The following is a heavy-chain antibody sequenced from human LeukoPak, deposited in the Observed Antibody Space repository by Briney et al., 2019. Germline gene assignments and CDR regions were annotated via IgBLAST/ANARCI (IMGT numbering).Heavy chain of an antibody. CDR1: GFTFNGAW. CDR3: AIWTSGNF. D-gene: IGHD1-1*01. CDR2: LDPSGSQK. Sequence: FTSSASGFTFNGAWLNWVRQAPGKGLEWVANLDPSGSQKRYVDSVKGRFTISKDNPGTSLYLEMNSLRAEDTAMYYCAIWTSGNFWGQGTLVTVSS. V-gene: IGHV3-7*01. J-gene: IGHJ4*02.